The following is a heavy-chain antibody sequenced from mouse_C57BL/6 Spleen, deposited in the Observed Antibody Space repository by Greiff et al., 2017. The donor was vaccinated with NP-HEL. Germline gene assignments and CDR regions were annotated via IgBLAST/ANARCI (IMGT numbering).Heavy chain of an antibody. CDR3: ARRVGNYYGYAMDY. V-gene: IGHV1-50*01. D-gene: IGHD1-1*01. CDR1: GYTFTSYW. CDR2: IDPSDSYT. J-gene: IGHJ4*01. Sequence: VQLQQPGAELVKPGASVKLSCKASGYTFTSYWMQWVKQRPGQGLEWIGEIDPSDSYTNYNQKFKGKATLTVDTSSSTAYMQLSSLTSEDSAVYYCARRVGNYYGYAMDYWGQGTSVTVSS.